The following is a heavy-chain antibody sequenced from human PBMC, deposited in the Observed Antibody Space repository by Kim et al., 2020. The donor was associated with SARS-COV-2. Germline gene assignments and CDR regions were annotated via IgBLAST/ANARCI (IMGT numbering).Heavy chain of an antibody. Sequence: GESLKISCKGSGYSFTSYWISWVRQMPGKGLEWMGRIDPSDSYTNYSPSFQGHVTISADKSISTAYLQWSSLKASDTAMYYCARAWRYCSSTSCEDFDYWGQGTLVTVSS. CDR2: IDPSDSYT. J-gene: IGHJ4*02. D-gene: IGHD2-2*01. CDR1: GYSFTSYW. V-gene: IGHV5-10-1*01. CDR3: ARAWRYCSSTSCEDFDY.